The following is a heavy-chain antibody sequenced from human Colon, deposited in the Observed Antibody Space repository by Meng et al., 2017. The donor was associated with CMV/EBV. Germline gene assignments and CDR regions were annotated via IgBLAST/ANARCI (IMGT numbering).Heavy chain of an antibody. V-gene: IGHV1-2*06. CDR1: GYTFTDYY. CDR3: ARVPGI. CDR2: IYPKTGDI. J-gene: IGHJ4*02. Sequence: ASVKISCKGSGYTFTDYYIHWVRQDPGQGLEWMGRIYPKTGDIHYAQTFQGRVTMTRDTSITTAYMELASLTSDDTAVYFCARVPGIWGQGTLVTVSS.